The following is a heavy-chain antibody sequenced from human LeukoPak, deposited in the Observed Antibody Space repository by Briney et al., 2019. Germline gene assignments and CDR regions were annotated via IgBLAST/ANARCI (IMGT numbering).Heavy chain of an antibody. J-gene: IGHJ4*02. V-gene: IGHV3-48*04. D-gene: IGHD3-10*01. CDR1: GFTFSSYG. CDR2: STI. CDR3: ARGTHTGSGYFDY. Sequence: GGSLRLSCAASGFTFSSYGMTWVRQAPGKGLEWVSYSTIYYADSVKGRFTISRDNAKNSLYLQMNSLRAEDTAVYYCARGTHTGSGYFDYWGQGTLVTVSS.